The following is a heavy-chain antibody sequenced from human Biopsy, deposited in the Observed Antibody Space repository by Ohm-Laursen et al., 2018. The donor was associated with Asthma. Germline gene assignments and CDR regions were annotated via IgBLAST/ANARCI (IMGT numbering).Heavy chain of an antibody. V-gene: IGHV3-21*01. Sequence: SLRLSCSASGFTFSSYSMNWVRQAPGKGLEWVSSISSSSSYIYYADSVKGRFTISRDNAKNSLYLQMNSLRAEGTAVYYCARVWQLATLDYWGQGTLVTVSS. CDR3: ARVWQLATLDY. CDR1: GFTFSSYS. D-gene: IGHD6-13*01. J-gene: IGHJ4*02. CDR2: ISSSSSYI.